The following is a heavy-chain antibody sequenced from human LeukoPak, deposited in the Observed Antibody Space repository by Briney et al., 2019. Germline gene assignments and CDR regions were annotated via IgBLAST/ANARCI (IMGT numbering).Heavy chain of an antibody. CDR1: GGSVSSGSYY. D-gene: IGHD4-17*01. CDR2: IYYSGST. CDR3: ARVPTVTQGAYYFDY. Sequence: SETLSLTCSVSGGSVSSGSYYWSWIRQPPGKGLEWIGYIYYSGSTNYNPSLKSRVTISVDTSKNQFSLKLSSVTAADTAVYYCARVPTVTQGAYYFDYWGQGTLVTVSS. V-gene: IGHV4-61*01. J-gene: IGHJ4*02.